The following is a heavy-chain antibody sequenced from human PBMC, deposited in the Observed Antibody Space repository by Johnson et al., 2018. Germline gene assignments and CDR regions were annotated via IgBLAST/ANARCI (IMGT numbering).Heavy chain of an antibody. CDR1: GFTFSSYG. Sequence: VQLVESGGGVVQPGRSLRLSCAASGFTFSSYGMHWVRQAPGKGLEWVAVISYDGSNKYYADSVKGRFTISRDNSKNTLYLQMNSLRAEDTAVYYCAKAQGASGRYFDYWGQGTLVTVSS. V-gene: IGHV3-30*18. D-gene: IGHD1-26*01. CDR2: ISYDGSNK. CDR3: AKAQGASGRYFDY. J-gene: IGHJ4*02.